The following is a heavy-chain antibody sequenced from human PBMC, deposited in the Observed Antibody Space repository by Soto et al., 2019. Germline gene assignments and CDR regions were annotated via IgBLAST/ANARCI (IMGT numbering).Heavy chain of an antibody. D-gene: IGHD3-10*01. J-gene: IGHJ5*02. CDR3: AREGLVRGVLRGIRFDP. V-gene: IGHV1-3*01. CDR1: GYIFTDYT. CDR2: INAGNGDT. Sequence: QVQLVQSGAEVKKSGASVKVSCEASGYIFTDYTIHWVRQAPGQRLELMGWINAGNGDTKYSHQFQGRVTFSRDTSACTVYMQLSSLRSEDTAVYYCAREGLVRGVLRGIRFDPWGQGTLVT.